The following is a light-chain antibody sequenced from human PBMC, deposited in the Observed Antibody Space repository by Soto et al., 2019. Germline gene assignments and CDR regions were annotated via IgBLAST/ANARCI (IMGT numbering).Light chain of an antibody. V-gene: IGKV3-15*01. Sequence: EIVMTQSPATLSVSPGDRVTLSCRASQSVSSYLAWYQQKPGQAPRLLIYGASTRATGIPARFSGSGSGTEFTLTISSLQSEDFAVYYCQQYNNWPPWTFGQGTKVEIK. CDR2: GAS. J-gene: IGKJ1*01. CDR1: QSVSSY. CDR3: QQYNNWPPWT.